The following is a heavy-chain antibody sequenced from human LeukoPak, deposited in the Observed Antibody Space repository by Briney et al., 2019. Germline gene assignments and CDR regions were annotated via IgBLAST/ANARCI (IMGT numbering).Heavy chain of an antibody. V-gene: IGHV3-7*01. J-gene: IGHJ4*02. Sequence: GGSLRLSCAASGFSLSGYWMTWVRQAPGKGLEWVARLHADGVEQNYVDSVAGRFTMSRDNAKNSLDLQMNSLRVEDTAVYYCARGGYSFDYLGQGTLVAVSS. CDR1: GFSLSGYW. CDR2: LHADGVEQ. D-gene: IGHD5-18*01. CDR3: ARGGYSFDY.